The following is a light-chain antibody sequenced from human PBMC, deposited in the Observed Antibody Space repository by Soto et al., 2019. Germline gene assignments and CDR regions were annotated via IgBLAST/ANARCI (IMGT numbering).Light chain of an antibody. CDR1: QNITNN. J-gene: IGKJ5*01. Sequence: DIQMTQSPSSLSASIGDRVTITCQASQNITNNLSWYQQKPGKAPNLLIYHASKLAKGVTSRFSGSGSGTDFSFIITSLQREDLATYYCQQYHRASIKFGKGTRLEI. CDR3: QQYHRASIK. CDR2: HAS. V-gene: IGKV1-33*01.